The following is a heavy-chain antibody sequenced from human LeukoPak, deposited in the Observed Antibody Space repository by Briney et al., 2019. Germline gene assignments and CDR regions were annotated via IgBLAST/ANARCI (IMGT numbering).Heavy chain of an antibody. CDR2: ISDSGGYI. J-gene: IGHJ6*03. CDR1: AFNFNNNA. CDR3: AKSRSLRYCNSSTTCAHMDV. Sequence: GGSLRLSCAASAFNFNNNAMSWVRQAPGKGLEWVSAISDSGGYIYYADSVKGRFTISRDNSKNTLYLQMNSLRAEDTAEYYCAKSRSLRYCNSSTTCAHMDVWGKGTTVTVSS. V-gene: IGHV3-23*01. D-gene: IGHD2/OR15-2a*01.